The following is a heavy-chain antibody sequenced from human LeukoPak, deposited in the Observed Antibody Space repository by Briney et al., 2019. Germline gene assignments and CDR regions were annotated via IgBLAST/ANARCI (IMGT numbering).Heavy chain of an antibody. V-gene: IGHV4-59*01. CDR2: IYYSGST. J-gene: IGHJ6*03. CDR3: ARERIGTKRYCSSTSCYDYMDV. Sequence: PGGSLRLSCAASGFTFSSYAMSWVRQAPGKGLEWIGYIYYSGSTYYNPSLKSRVTISVDTSKNQFSLKLSSVTAADTAVYYCARERIGTKRYCSSTSCYDYMDVWGKGTTVTISS. D-gene: IGHD2-2*01. CDR1: GFTFSSYA.